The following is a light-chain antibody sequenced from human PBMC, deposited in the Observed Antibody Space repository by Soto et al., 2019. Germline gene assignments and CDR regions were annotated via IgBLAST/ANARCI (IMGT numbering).Light chain of an antibody. CDR3: SSYTPKSSLI. Sequence: QSALTQPASVSGSPGQSITISRAGTMRDVGAYNLVSWYQQHPGRAPQLIIYEVHNRASGISFRFSGSKSGNTASLTISGLQAEDEADYYCSSYTPKSSLIFGGGTKLPVL. CDR1: MRDVGAYNL. CDR2: EVH. V-gene: IGLV2-14*01. J-gene: IGLJ2*01.